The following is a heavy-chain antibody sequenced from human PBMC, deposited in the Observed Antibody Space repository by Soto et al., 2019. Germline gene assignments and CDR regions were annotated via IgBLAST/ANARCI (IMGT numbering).Heavy chain of an antibody. CDR1: GFPLSTSGMC. Sequence: SGPTLVNPTQTLTLTCTFSGFPLSTSGMCVSWIRQPPGKALEWLALIDWDDDKYYSTSLKTRLTISKDTSKNQVVLTMTNVDPVDTATYYCARIVRSPAGNAFDIWGQGTMVTVSS. J-gene: IGHJ3*02. D-gene: IGHD6-13*01. CDR3: ARIVRSPAGNAFDI. CDR2: IDWDDDK. V-gene: IGHV2-70*01.